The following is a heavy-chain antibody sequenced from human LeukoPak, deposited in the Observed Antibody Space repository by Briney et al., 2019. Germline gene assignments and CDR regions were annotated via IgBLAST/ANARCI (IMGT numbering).Heavy chain of an antibody. V-gene: IGHV4-39*01. Sequence: SETLSLTCTVSGASISSRSYYWGWIRQPPGKGLESIGSFYYSGSTYYNPSLKSRATISVDTSKNQFSLKLTSVTAADTAVYYCASRDDYGDPFDPWGQGTLVTVSS. D-gene: IGHD4-17*01. CDR2: FYYSGST. J-gene: IGHJ5*02. CDR3: ASRDDYGDPFDP. CDR1: GASISSRSYY.